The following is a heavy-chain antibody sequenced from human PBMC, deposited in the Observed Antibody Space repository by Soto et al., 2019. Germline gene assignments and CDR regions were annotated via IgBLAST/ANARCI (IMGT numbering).Heavy chain of an antibody. V-gene: IGHV1-69*12. D-gene: IGHD2-15*01. J-gene: IGHJ1*01. CDR1: GGTFSSYA. CDR3: ARDLGPDCSGRSCGPGWSPP. Sequence: QVQLVQSGAEVKKPGSSVKVSCKASGGTFSSYAISWVRQAPGQGLEWMGGIIPIFGTANYAQKFQGRVASTVDDSTSTRDLARSSLRSEHTAVCSCARDLGPDCSGRSCGPGWSPPWGQGTLVTVSS. CDR2: IIPIFGTA.